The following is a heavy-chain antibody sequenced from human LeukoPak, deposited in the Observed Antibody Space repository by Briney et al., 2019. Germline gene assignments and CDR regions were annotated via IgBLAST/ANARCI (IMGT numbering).Heavy chain of an antibody. V-gene: IGHV3-23*01. CDR2: ISGSGGST. CDR3: AKGNRYFVWLPQYYYYYYGMDV. D-gene: IGHD3-9*01. Sequence: GASLRLSCAASGFTFSSYAMSWVRQAPGKGLEWVSAISGSGGSTYYADSVKGRFTISRDNSKNTLYLQMNSLRAEDTAVYYCAKGNRYFVWLPQYYYYYYGMDVWGQGTTVTVSS. J-gene: IGHJ6*02. CDR1: GFTFSSYA.